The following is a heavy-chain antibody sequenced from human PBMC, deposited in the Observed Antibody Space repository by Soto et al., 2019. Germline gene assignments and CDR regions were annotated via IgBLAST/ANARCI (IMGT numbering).Heavy chain of an antibody. CDR1: GYTFTDYY. CDR2: INPKNGAT. J-gene: IGHJ4*02. CDR3: ARVYYDSSGHLDY. D-gene: IGHD3-22*01. V-gene: IGHV1-2*02. Sequence: ASVKVSCKASGYTFTDYYLHWVRQAPGQGLELMGWINPKNGATIYAQKFQGRVTMTRDTSISTAYMELSRLRSDDTAVYSCARVYYDSSGHLDYWGQGTLVTVSS.